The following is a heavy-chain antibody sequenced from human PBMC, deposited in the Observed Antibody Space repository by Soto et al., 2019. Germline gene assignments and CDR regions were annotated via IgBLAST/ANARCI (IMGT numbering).Heavy chain of an antibody. D-gene: IGHD1-26*01. CDR3: AGEKVGTTGIDF. CDR2: MNPNSGNT. CDR1: GYTFTGYD. Sequence: QAQLVQSGAEVKKPGASVKVSCKASGYTFTGYDINWVRQATEQGLEWMGWMNPNSGNTGYAQNFQGRVTMTRDNSITTAYMELTSLRDDDAAVYYCAGEKVGTTGIDFGGQGTLVTVSS. V-gene: IGHV1-8*01. J-gene: IGHJ4*02.